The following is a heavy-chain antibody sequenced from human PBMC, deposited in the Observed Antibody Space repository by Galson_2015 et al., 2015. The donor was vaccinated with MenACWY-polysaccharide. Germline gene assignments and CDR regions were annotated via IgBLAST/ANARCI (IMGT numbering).Heavy chain of an antibody. D-gene: IGHD2-15*01. CDR2: IQPDGSQI. J-gene: IGHJ3*02. CDR3: AREGSRIVFHAFDT. V-gene: IGHV3-33*01. CDR1: GSRFSNSG. Sequence: SLRLSCAASGSRFSNSGMHCVRQAPGNGLVWVAVIQPDGSQIVYADSVKGRLTTSRGHSKKQVVLEMNTLGAEDTAVYYCAREGSRIVFHAFDTWGQGTMVTVSS.